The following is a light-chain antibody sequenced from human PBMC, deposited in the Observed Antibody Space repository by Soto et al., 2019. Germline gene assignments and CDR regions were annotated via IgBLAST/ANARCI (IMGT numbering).Light chain of an antibody. J-gene: IGKJ2*01. CDR3: QQFGTSPLYT. CDR2: DAS. Sequence: ESVLTQSQGTLSVSPGERVTLSCRASQTFGRTYLAWYQQKPGQSPRLLIYDASSRATGIPDRFSGSGSGTAFTLTISRLEPEDYAVYHCQQFGTSPLYTFGQGTKVEIK. V-gene: IGKV3-20*01. CDR1: QTFGRTY.